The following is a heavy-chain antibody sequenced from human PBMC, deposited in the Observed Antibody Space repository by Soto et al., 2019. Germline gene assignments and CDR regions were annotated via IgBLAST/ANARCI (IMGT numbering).Heavy chain of an antibody. CDR1: GFTFSSYW. J-gene: IGHJ4*02. D-gene: IGHD5-18*01. V-gene: IGHV3-7*03. CDR3: ASNHVDTAMVRGGDY. Sequence: EVQLVESGGGLVQPGGSLRLSCAASGFTFSSYWMSWVRQAPGKGLEWVANIKQDGSEKYYVDSVKGRFTISRDNAKNSLYLQMNSLRAEDTAVYYCASNHVDTAMVRGGDYWGQGTLVTVSS. CDR2: IKQDGSEK.